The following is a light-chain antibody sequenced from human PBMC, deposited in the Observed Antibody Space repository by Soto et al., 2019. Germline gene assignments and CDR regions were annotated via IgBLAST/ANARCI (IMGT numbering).Light chain of an antibody. V-gene: IGLV2-14*01. CDR3: SSYTSSSTPFYV. Sequence: QSALTQPASVSGSPGQAITISCTGNSREGCGYHYVSWYQQHPGKAPKLMIYDVSNRPSGVSNRFSGSKSGNTASLTISGLQAEDEADYYCSSYTSSSTPFYVFGTGTKVTVL. J-gene: IGLJ1*01. CDR1: SREGCGYHY. CDR2: DVS.